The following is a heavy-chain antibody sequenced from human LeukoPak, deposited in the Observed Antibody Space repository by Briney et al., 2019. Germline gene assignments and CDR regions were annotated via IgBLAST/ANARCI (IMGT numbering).Heavy chain of an antibody. CDR1: GFTFSSYA. Sequence: PGGSLTLSCAASGFTFSSYAMSWVRQAPGKGLEWVSVINTSGGGTYYADSVKGRFTISGDSSKNTLYLQMNSLRAEDTAIYYCAKALNYGVDFDFWGQGTLVTVSS. CDR2: INTSGGGT. J-gene: IGHJ4*02. CDR3: AKALNYGVDFDF. D-gene: IGHD3-16*01. V-gene: IGHV3-23*01.